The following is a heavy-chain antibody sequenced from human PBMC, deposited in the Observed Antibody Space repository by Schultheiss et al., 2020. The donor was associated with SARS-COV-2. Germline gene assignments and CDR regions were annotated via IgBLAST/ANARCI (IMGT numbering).Heavy chain of an antibody. Sequence: SETLSLTCTVSGGPISSSSYYWSWIRQPAGKGLEWLGRIYTSGSTNYNPSLKSRVTISVDTSKNQFSLKLSSVTAADTAVYYCARGGYSYGFQPYYFDYWGQGTLVTV. CDR2: IYTSGST. CDR3: ARGGYSYGFQPYYFDY. CDR1: GGPISSSSYY. V-gene: IGHV4-61*02. J-gene: IGHJ4*02. D-gene: IGHD5-18*01.